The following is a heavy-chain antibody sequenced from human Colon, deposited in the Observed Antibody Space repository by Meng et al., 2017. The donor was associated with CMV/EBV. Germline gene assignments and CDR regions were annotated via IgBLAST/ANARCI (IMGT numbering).Heavy chain of an antibody. V-gene: IGHV3-11*04. CDR3: ARRFCGTTTCYRTDRGMDV. CDR2: ISATGNTM. D-gene: IGHD2-2*01. J-gene: IGHJ6*02. CDR1: GFTFSDYY. Sequence: GGSLRLSCTASGFTFSDYYMSWLRQAPGKGLEWLSYISATGNTMYYLDSVRGRFTFSRDNAKNSLYLQMNNLKAEDTAVYYCARRFCGTTTCYRTDRGMDVWGQGTTVTVSS.